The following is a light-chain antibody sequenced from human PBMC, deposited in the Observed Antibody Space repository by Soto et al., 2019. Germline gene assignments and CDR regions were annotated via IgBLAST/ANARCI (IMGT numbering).Light chain of an antibody. J-gene: IGLJ1*01. CDR2: LEGSGSY. Sequence: QPVLTQSSSASASLGSSVKLTCTLSSGHSSYIIAWHQQQPGKAPRYLMKLEGSGSYNKGSGVPDRFSGSSSGADRYLTISNLQFEDEADYYCETWDSNTPWVFGTGTKLTVL. V-gene: IGLV4-60*02. CDR1: SGHSSYI. CDR3: ETWDSNTPWV.